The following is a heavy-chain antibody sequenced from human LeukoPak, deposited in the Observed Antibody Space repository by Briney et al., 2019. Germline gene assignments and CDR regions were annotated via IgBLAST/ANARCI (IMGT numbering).Heavy chain of an antibody. V-gene: IGHV1-2*06. CDR1: GYTFTGYY. CDR3: ASNPYYYDSSGYPGVWYFDL. CDR2: INPNSGGT. J-gene: IGHJ2*01. D-gene: IGHD3-22*01. Sequence: ASVKVSCKASGYTFTGYYMHWVRQAPGQGLEWMGRINPNSGGTNYAQKFQGRVTMTRDTSISTAYMELSRLRSDATAVYYCASNPYYYDSSGYPGVWYFDLWGRGTLVTVSS.